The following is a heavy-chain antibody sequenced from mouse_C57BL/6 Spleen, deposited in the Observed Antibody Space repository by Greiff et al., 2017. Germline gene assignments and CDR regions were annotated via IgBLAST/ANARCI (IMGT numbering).Heavy chain of an antibody. Sequence: VQLQQSGAELVRPGASVTLSCKASGYTFTDYEMHWVKQTPVKGLEWIGAIDPENGGTVYNQKFKGKAILTADKSSRTAYMELLSLTSEDSAVYYWSILVITTGGRYWYFDVWGTGTTVTVSS. CDR2: IDPENGGT. V-gene: IGHV1-15*01. J-gene: IGHJ1*03. CDR3: SILVITTGGRYWYFDV. CDR1: GYTFTDYE. D-gene: IGHD1-1*01.